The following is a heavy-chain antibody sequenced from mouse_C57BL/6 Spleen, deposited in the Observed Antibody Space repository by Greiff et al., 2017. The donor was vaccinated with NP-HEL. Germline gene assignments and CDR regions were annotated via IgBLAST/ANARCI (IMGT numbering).Heavy chain of an antibody. J-gene: IGHJ3*01. V-gene: IGHV3-6*01. CDR1: GYSITSGYY. Sequence: EVQRVESGPGLVKPSQSLSLTCSVTGYSITSGYYWNWIRQFPGNKLEWMGYISYDGSNNYNPSLKNRISITRDTSKNQFFLKLNSVTTEDTATYYCARGEEVFAYWGQGTLVTVSA. CDR2: ISYDGSN. CDR3: ARGEEVFAY.